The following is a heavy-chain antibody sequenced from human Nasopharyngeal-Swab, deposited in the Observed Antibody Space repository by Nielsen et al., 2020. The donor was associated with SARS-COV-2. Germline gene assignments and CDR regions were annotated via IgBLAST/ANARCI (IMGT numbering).Heavy chain of an antibody. Sequence: GESLKISCRTSGYSFTTNWIRWVRQMPGKGLEWVGSIYPGDSDTRYRPSVHGQVTISADKSISTAYLQWSTLKASDTAIYYCARGPRYFDLWGRGTLVTVSS. CDR3: ARGPRYFDL. J-gene: IGHJ2*01. CDR1: GYSFTTNW. CDR2: IYPGDSDT. D-gene: IGHD2-15*01. V-gene: IGHV5-51*01.